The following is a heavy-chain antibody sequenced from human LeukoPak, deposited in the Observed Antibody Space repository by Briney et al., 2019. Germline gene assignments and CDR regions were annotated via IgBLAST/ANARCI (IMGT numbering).Heavy chain of an antibody. D-gene: IGHD6-13*01. CDR2: IHHSGST. J-gene: IGHJ5*02. CDR1: GGSFSGYY. CDR3: ARVPRIAAAGSNNWFDP. V-gene: IGHV4-34*01. Sequence: PSETLSLTCAVYGGSFSGYYWSWIRQPPGKWLEWIGEIHHSGSTNYNPSLKSRVTISVDTSKNQFSLKLSSVTAGDTAVYYCARVPRIAAAGSNNWFDPWGQGTLVTVSS.